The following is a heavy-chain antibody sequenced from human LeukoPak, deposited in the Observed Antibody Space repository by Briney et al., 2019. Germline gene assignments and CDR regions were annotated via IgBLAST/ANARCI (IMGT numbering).Heavy chain of an antibody. D-gene: IGHD6-19*01. V-gene: IGHV3-74*01. CDR1: GFTFSSYW. J-gene: IGHJ4*02. CDR2: MNNDGSST. Sequence: GGSLRLSCAASGFTFSSYWMHWVRQAPGKGLVWVSRMNNDGSSTIYADSVKGRFTISRDNAKNTLYLQMNSLRAEDTAVYYCARADGRGWLTYWGQGTLVTVSS. CDR3: ARADGRGWLTY.